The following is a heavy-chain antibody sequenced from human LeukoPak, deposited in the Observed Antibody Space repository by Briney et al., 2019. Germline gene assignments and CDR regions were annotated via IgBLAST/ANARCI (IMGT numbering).Heavy chain of an antibody. D-gene: IGHD5-18*01. CDR3: ARVDTAMVTPYCFDY. J-gene: IGHJ4*02. CDR2: INPSGGST. V-gene: IGHV1-46*01. CDR1: GYTFTSYY. Sequence: ASVKVSCKASGYTFTSYYMHWVRQAPGQGLEWMGIINPSGGSTSYAQKFQGRVTMTRDMSTSTVYMELSSLRSEDTAVYYCARVDTAMVTPYCFDYWGQGTLVTVSS.